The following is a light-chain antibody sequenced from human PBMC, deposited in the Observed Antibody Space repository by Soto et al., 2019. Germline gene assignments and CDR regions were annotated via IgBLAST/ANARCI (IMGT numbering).Light chain of an antibody. CDR1: QSISIF. J-gene: IGKJ1*01. V-gene: IGKV1-39*01. Sequence: DIQMTQSPSSLSASLGDRVTSTCRASQSISIFLNWYQQKQRKAPKLLIYAASSLQSGVPSRFSGSGSGTDFTLTISSLKPEDFATYYCQQSHNSPWTFGQGTKVEIK. CDR2: AAS. CDR3: QQSHNSPWT.